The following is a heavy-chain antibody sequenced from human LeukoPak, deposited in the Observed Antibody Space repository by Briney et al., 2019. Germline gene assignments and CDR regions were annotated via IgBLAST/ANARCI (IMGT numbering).Heavy chain of an antibody. CDR3: ARGNRYCSGGSCPDY. J-gene: IGHJ4*02. Sequence: ASVKVSCKASGYTFTSYDINWVRQATGQGLEWMGWMNPNSGNAGYAQKFQGRVTMTRNTSISTAYMELSSLRSEDTAVYYCARGNRYCSGGSCPDYWGQGTLVTVSS. D-gene: IGHD2-15*01. CDR1: GYTFTSYD. V-gene: IGHV1-8*01. CDR2: MNPNSGNA.